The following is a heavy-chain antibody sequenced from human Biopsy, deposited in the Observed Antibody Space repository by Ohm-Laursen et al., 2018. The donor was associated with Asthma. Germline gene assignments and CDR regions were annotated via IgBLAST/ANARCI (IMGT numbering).Heavy chain of an antibody. J-gene: IGHJ5*02. V-gene: IGHV1-2*06. D-gene: IGHD7-27*01. Sequence: SVKVSCKASAYTFIGYHLHWVRQAPGEGLEWMGRINPNGVATIYAQKFQGRATMTRDTSISTAYMELSRLTSDDTAVYYCARVQKSPGDRWFDPWGQGTLVTVSS. CDR2: INPNGVAT. CDR1: AYTFIGYH. CDR3: ARVQKSPGDRWFDP.